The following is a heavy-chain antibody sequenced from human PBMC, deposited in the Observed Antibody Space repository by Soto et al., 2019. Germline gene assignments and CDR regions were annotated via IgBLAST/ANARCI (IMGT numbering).Heavy chain of an antibody. V-gene: IGHV4-59*01. J-gene: IGHJ4*02. Sequence: LSLTCTVSGGSISSYYWSWIRQPPGKGLEWIGYIYYSVSTNYNPSLKSRVTISVDTSKNQFSLKLSSVTAADTAVYYCARAPRGNYGYPSYFDYWGQGTLVTVSS. CDR3: ARAPRGNYGYPSYFDY. CDR2: IYYSVST. D-gene: IGHD3-10*01. CDR1: GGSISSYY.